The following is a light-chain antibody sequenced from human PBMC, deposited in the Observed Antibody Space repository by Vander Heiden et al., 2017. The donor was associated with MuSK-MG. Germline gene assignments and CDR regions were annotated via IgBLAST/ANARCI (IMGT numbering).Light chain of an antibody. J-gene: IGKJ2*01. CDR1: QSISNY. CDR2: AAS. V-gene: IGKV1-39*01. Sequence: DIQMTQSPSSLSASVGDRVTITCRASQSISNYLNWYQQKPGTAPKLLIYAASIFQSGVPVRFAGSGSGTNFTLTISSLQPEDCATYYCQQSYSKPPNFGQGTKLEIK. CDR3: QQSYSKPPN.